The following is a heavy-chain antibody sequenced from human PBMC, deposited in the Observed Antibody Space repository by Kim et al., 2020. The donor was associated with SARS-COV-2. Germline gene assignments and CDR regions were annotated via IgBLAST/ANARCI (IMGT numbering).Heavy chain of an antibody. J-gene: IGHJ5*02. V-gene: IGHV4-4*02. CDR2: VDHSGTT. D-gene: IGHD3-22*01. Sequence: SETLSLTCVVSGASISSSSCWSWVHQPPGKGLEWIGEVDHSGTTSYNVSLKNRVSILVDKSKNQFSLRLTSVSAADTAVYYCARGVSSAWTLRAWFDPWGQGTLVTVS. CDR1: GASISSSSC. CDR3: ARGVSSAWTLRAWFDP.